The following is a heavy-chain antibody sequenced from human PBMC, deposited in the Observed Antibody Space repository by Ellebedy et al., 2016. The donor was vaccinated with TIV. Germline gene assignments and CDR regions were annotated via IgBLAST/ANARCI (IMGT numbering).Heavy chain of an antibody. D-gene: IGHD5-18*01. CDR3: ARARYGRRGAFDI. CDR2: IYYSGST. V-gene: IGHV4-39*07. Sequence: SETLSLTXTVSGGSISSSSYYWGWIRQPPGKGLEWIGSIYYSGSTYYNPSLKSRVTISVDTSKNQFSLKLSSVTAADTAVYYCARARYGRRGAFDIWGQGTMVTVSS. CDR1: GGSISSSSYY. J-gene: IGHJ3*02.